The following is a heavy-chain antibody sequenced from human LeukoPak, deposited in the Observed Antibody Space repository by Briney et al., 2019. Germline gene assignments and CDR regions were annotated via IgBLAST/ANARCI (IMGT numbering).Heavy chain of an antibody. Sequence: SETLSLTCAVYGGSFSGYYWSWIRQPPGKGLEWIGYIYYSGSTNYNPSLKSRVTISVDTSKNQFSLKLSSVTAADTAVYYCARDAQVGYFQHWGQGTLVTVSS. CDR3: ARDAQVGYFQH. CDR1: GGSFSGYY. CDR2: IYYSGST. V-gene: IGHV4-59*01. J-gene: IGHJ1*01.